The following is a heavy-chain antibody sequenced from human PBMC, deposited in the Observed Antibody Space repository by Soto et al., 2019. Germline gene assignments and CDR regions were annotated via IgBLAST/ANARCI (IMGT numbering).Heavy chain of an antibody. CDR2: IYYSGST. V-gene: IGHV4-30-4*01. CDR3: AREVVGSRFDP. D-gene: IGHD2-15*01. J-gene: IGHJ5*02. Sequence: PSETLSLTCTVSGGSISSGDYYWCWIRQPPGKGLEWIGYIYYSGSTYYNPSLKSRVTISVDTSKNQFSLKLSSVTAADTAVYYCAREVVGSRFDPWGQGTQVTVSS. CDR1: GGSISSGDYY.